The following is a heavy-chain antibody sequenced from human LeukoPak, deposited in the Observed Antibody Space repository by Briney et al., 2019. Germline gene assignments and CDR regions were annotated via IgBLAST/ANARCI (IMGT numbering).Heavy chain of an antibody. D-gene: IGHD3-22*01. Sequence: PGGSLRLSCAASGFTFSSYAMSWIRQPPGKGLEWIGYIYYSGSTNYNPSLKSRVTISVGTSKNQFSLKLSSVTAADTAVYYCARVNYYDSSGPHGFDPWGQGTLVTVSS. CDR1: GFTFSSYA. CDR2: IYYSGST. V-gene: IGHV4-59*01. J-gene: IGHJ5*02. CDR3: ARVNYYDSSGPHGFDP.